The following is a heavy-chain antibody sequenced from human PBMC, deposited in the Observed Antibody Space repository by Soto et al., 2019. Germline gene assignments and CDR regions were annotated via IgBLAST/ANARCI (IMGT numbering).Heavy chain of an antibody. J-gene: IGHJ4*02. CDR1: GFTFSRVS. CDR3: ATEGAKTTWNFDY. CDR2: ISSASSET. Sequence: GGSLRLSCEASGFTFSRVSMNWVRQVPGKGLEWVASISSASSETWYADSVKGRFIISRDNAQNSLFLQMNTLRPEDSAIYYCATEGAKTTWNFDYWGQGTVVTVSS. D-gene: IGHD1-1*01. V-gene: IGHV3-21*01.